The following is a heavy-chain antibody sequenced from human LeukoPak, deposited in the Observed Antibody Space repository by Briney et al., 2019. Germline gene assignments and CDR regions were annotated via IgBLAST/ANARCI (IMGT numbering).Heavy chain of an antibody. CDR2: ISGSGGST. J-gene: IGHJ6*03. V-gene: IGHV3-23*01. CDR3: AKGGYSSGWRTYYYMDV. CDR1: GFTFSSYA. Sequence: PGGSLRLSCAASGFTFSSYAMSWVRQAPGKGLEWVSAISGSGGSTYYADSVKGRFTISRDNSKNTLYLQMNSLRAEDTAVYYCAKGGYSSGWRTYYYMDVWGKGTTVTVSS. D-gene: IGHD6-19*01.